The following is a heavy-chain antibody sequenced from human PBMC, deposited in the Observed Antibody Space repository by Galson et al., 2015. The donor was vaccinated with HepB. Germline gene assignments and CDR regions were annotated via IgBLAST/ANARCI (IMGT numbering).Heavy chain of an antibody. CDR3: ARTPQYGSGSFYNGWFDP. D-gene: IGHD3-10*01. J-gene: IGHJ5*02. Sequence: SVKVSCKASGYMFNNYAMNWVRQAPGQGLEWMGWINTNTGNPTYAQGFTGRFVFSLDTSVSTTYLQISSLKPEDTAVYYCARTPQYGSGSFYNGWFDPWGQGTLVTVSS. CDR2: INTNTGNP. V-gene: IGHV7-4-1*02. CDR1: GYMFNNYA.